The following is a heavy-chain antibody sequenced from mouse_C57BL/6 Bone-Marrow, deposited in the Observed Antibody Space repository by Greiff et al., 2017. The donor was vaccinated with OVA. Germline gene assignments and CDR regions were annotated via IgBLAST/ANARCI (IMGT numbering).Heavy chain of an antibody. CDR2: IDPANDNT. Sequence: VQLKQSVAELVRPGASVKLSCTASGFNIKNTYMHWVKQRPEQGLEWIGRIDPANDNTKYAPKFQGKATMTADTSSDTAYLQLSSLSTEDTAVYCGDRGNCGSGFYAMDYWGQGTSVTVSS. V-gene: IGHV14-3*01. D-gene: IGHD1-1*01. J-gene: IGHJ4*01. CDR1: GFNIKNTY. CDR3: DRGNCGSGFYAMDY.